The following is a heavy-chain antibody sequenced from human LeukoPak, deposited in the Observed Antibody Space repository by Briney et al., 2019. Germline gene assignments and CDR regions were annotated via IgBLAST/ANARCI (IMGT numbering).Heavy chain of an antibody. CDR1: GYTFIDYY. Sequence: ASVKVSCKASGYTFIDYYINWVRQAPGQGLEWMGWISPNSGVTNYAQKFQGRVTLTRDTSVTTAYMELTSLTSDDTAVYYCAREGGSYWAFDYWGQGTLVTVSS. J-gene: IGHJ4*02. CDR2: ISPNSGVT. CDR3: AREGGSYWAFDY. V-gene: IGHV1-2*02. D-gene: IGHD1-26*01.